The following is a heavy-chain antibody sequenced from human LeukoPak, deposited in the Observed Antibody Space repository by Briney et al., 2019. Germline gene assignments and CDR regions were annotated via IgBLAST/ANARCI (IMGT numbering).Heavy chain of an antibody. CDR2: MSSSSSYI. V-gene: IGHV3-21*01. D-gene: IGHD3-3*01. CDR3: ARAEIFGVVNHH. J-gene: IGHJ5*02. CDR1: GFTFSSYS. Sequence: GGSLRLSCAASGFTFSSYSMNWVRQAPGKGLGWVSSMSSSSSYIYYADSVKGRFTISRDNAKNSLYLQMNSLRAEDTAVYYCARAEIFGVVNHHWGQGTLVTVSS.